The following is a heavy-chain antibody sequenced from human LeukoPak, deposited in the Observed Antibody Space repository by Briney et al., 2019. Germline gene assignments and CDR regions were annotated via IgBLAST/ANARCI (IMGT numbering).Heavy chain of an antibody. V-gene: IGHV4-34*01. Sequence: SETLSLTCAVYGGSFSGYYWSWIRQPPGKGLEWIGEINHSGSTNYNPSLKSRVTISVDTSKNQFSLKLSSVTAADTAVYYCARDPYGDLAFDIWGQGTMVTVSS. J-gene: IGHJ3*02. CDR1: GGSFSGYY. CDR2: INHSGST. CDR3: ARDPYGDLAFDI. D-gene: IGHD4-17*01.